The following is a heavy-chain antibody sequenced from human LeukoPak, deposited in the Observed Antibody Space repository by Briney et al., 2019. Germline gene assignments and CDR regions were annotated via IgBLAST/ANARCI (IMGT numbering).Heavy chain of an antibody. CDR3: ARDVSFVRNYYYGMDV. CDR1: GGSISSYY. J-gene: IGHJ6*02. V-gene: IGHV4-59*01. CDR2: IYYSGST. Sequence: SETLSLTCTVSGGSISSYYWNWIRQPPGKGLEWIGNIYYSGSTNYNPSLMSRLTMSVDTSKNQFSLKLSSVTAADTAVYYCARDVSFVRNYYYGMDVWGQGTTVTVSS. D-gene: IGHD2-8*01.